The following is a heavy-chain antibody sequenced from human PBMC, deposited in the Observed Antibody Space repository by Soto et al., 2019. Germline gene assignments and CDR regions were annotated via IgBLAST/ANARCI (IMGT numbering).Heavy chain of an antibody. CDR1: GGSIRSGRYY. Sequence: PSETLSLTCTVSGGSIRSGRYYWSWIRQHPGKGLEWIGYIHYSGSTYYNPSLKSRLSISVDTSKNQFSLKLSSVTAADTAVYYCARGNNVVVTQYYFDYWGQGTLVTVSS. CDR3: ARGNNVVVTQYYFDY. J-gene: IGHJ4*02. CDR2: IHYSGST. D-gene: IGHD2-21*02. V-gene: IGHV4-31*03.